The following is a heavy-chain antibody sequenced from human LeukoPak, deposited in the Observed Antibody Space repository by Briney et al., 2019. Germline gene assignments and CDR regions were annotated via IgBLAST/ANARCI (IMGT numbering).Heavy chain of an antibody. CDR1: GFIFSNYW. J-gene: IGHJ4*02. CDR3: ARAADRSSDY. CDR2: IKYDGSEE. D-gene: IGHD6-13*01. Sequence: GSLRLSCAASGFIFSNYWMSWVRHIPGEGLEWLTNIKYDGSEEYYVDSVRGRFTISRDNAKNSLYLQMNSLRAEDTAVYYCARAADRSSDYWGQGTLVTVSS. V-gene: IGHV3-7*04.